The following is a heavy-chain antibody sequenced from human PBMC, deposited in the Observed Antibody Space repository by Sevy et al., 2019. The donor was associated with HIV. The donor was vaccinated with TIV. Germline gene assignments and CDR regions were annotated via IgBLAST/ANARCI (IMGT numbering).Heavy chain of an antibody. J-gene: IGHJ6*02. CDR2: IRYDGSNK. CDR1: GFTFSSYG. Sequence: GGSLRLSCAASGFTFSSYGMHWVRQAPGKGLEWVAFIRYDGSNKYYADSVKGRFTISRDNSKNTLYLQMNSLRAEDTAVYYCAKDLHTPNGGYAWGTTVTHGMDVWGQGTTVTVSS. V-gene: IGHV3-30*02. CDR3: AKDLHTPNGGYAWGTTVTHGMDV. D-gene: IGHD4-17*01.